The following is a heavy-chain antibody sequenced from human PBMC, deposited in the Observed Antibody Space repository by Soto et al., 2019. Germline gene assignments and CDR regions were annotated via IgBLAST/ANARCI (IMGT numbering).Heavy chain of an antibody. J-gene: IGHJ4*02. CDR3: ARSGVGQWLVPDY. D-gene: IGHD6-19*01. V-gene: IGHV2-5*01. CDR1: GFSLSNNGVS. Sequence: QITLEESGPTRVKPTQTLTLTCTFSGFSLSNNGVSVGWIRQPPGKALEWLALIYWNDDKRYSPSLESRLTITKDTSKNQVFLIMTNVDPADTATYYCARSGVGQWLVPDYWGQGTLVTVSS. CDR2: IYWNDDK.